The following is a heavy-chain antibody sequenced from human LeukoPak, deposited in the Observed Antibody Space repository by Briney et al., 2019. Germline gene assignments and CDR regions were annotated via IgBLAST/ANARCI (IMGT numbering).Heavy chain of an antibody. CDR3: ASYIVATIAVFDY. Sequence: SETLSLTCTVSGGSISSGTYYWSWIRQPAGKGLEWIGRIYSSGSANYNPSLKSRVSISVDTSKNQFSLKLSSVTAADTAVYYCASYIVATIAVFDYWGQGTLVTVSS. V-gene: IGHV4-61*02. D-gene: IGHD5-12*01. J-gene: IGHJ4*02. CDR2: IYSSGSA. CDR1: GGSISSGTYY.